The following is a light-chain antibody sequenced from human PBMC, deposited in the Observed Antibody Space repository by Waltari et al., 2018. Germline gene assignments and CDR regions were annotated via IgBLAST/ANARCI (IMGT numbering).Light chain of an antibody. CDR1: SSDVGAYDY. J-gene: IGLJ3*02. CDR2: DVP. V-gene: IGLV2-14*03. CDR3: SSHTSSRTRV. Sequence: QSALTQPASVSGSPGQSITISCTGTSSDVGAYDYVSWYQQHPGKVPKLMIYDVPYRPSGVSNRCSGSKSGITAFLTISGLQAEDEADYYCSSHTSSRTRVFGGGTELTVL.